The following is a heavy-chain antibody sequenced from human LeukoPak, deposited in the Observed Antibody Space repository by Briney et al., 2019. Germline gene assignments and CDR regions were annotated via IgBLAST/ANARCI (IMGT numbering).Heavy chain of an antibody. J-gene: IGHJ5*02. Sequence: SETLSLTCTVSGGSISSYYWSWIRQPAGKGLEWIGRIYTSGSTNYNPSLKSRVTMSVDTSKNQFSLKLSSVTAADTAVYYCARDGHCSSTSCPRPGWFDPWGQGTLVTVSS. CDR2: IYTSGST. CDR1: GGSISSYY. V-gene: IGHV4-4*07. D-gene: IGHD2-2*03. CDR3: ARDGHCSSTSCPRPGWFDP.